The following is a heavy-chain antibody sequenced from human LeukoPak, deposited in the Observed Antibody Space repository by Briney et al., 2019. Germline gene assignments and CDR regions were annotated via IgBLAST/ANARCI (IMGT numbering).Heavy chain of an antibody. D-gene: IGHD4-23*01. Sequence: GGSLRLSCAASGFTLSGYWMTWVRQAPGKGLEWVANIKLDGSEKYYVDSVKGRFTISKDNAQNSLYLQMNSLRAEDTAVYYCARVSVVSYYFDYWGQGSLVTVSS. J-gene: IGHJ4*02. CDR1: GFTLSGYW. CDR2: IKLDGSEK. V-gene: IGHV3-7*01. CDR3: ARVSVVSYYFDY.